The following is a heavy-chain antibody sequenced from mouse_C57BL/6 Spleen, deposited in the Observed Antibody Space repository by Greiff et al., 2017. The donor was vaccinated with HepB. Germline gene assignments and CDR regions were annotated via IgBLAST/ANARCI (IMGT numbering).Heavy chain of an antibody. D-gene: IGHD1-1*01. V-gene: IGHV1-4*01. J-gene: IGHJ1*03. CDR2: INPSSGYT. CDR3: ARGLGGSSWYFDV. Sequence: VKLQESGAELARPGASVKMSCKASGYTFTSYTMHWVKQRPGQGLEWIGYINPSSGYTKYNQKFKDKATLTADKSSSTAYMQLSSLTSEDSAVYYCARGLGGSSWYFDVWGTGTTVTVSS. CDR1: GYTFTSYT.